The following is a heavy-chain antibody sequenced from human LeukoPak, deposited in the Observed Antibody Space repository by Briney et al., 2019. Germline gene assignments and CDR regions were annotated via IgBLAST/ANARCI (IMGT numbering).Heavy chain of an antibody. Sequence: SSQTLSLTCAISGDSVSSNSTACNWIRQSPSRGLEWLGRTYYRSEWYNDYAVSVKSRITINPDTSKNQFSLQLNSVTPEDTAVYYCARGGQGDGYSADEAFDFWGQGTMVTVSS. CDR1: GDSVSSNSTA. J-gene: IGHJ3*01. V-gene: IGHV6-1*01. CDR2: TYYRSEWYN. D-gene: IGHD5-24*01. CDR3: ARGGQGDGYSADEAFDF.